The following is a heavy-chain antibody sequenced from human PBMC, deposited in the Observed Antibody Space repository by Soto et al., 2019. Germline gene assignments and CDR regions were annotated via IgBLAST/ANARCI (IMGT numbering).Heavy chain of an antibody. CDR3: ARDRGIAAPGTLAY. J-gene: IGHJ4*02. CDR2: IIPIFGTT. Sequence: QVQLVQSGAEVKKPGSSVKVSCKASGGTFSSYAISWVRQAPGQGLEWMGGIIPIFGTTNYAQKFQGRVTIIADESTSTAYMELSSLRSEDTAVYYCARDRGIAAPGTLAYWGQGTLVTVSS. V-gene: IGHV1-69*12. CDR1: GGTFSSYA. D-gene: IGHD6-13*01.